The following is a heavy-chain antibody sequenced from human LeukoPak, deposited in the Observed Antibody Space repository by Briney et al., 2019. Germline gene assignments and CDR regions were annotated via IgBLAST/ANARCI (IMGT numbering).Heavy chain of an antibody. CDR2: IYYSGST. CDR1: GGSISSGDYY. D-gene: IGHD3-10*01. J-gene: IGHJ4*02. CDR3: ARGSSLLWFGELSYYFDY. V-gene: IGHV4-30-4*08. Sequence: PSQTLSLTCTVSGGSISSGDYYWSWIRQPPGKGLEWIGYIYYSGSTYYNPSLKSRVTISVDTSKNQFSLKLSSVTAADTAVYYCARGSSLLWFGELSYYFDYWGQGTLVTVSS.